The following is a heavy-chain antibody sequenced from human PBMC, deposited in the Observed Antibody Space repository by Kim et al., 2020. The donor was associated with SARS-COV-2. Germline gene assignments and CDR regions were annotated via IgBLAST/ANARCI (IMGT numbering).Heavy chain of an antibody. CDR1: GGSISYYY. D-gene: IGHD3-16*01. Sequence: SETLSLTCTVSGGSISYYYLSWILQPPGKGLEWIGDIYYSGSTSYNPSLNSRVTISVYTSKTQFSLQLSSLTAADTAVYYCARGTTSPGETFDIWGQGTMVTVSS. J-gene: IGHJ3*02. CDR2: IYYSGST. V-gene: IGHV4-59*13. CDR3: ARGTTSPGETFDI.